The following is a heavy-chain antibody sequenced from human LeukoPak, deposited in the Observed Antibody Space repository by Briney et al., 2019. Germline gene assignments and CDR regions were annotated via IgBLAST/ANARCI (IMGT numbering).Heavy chain of an antibody. CDR2: ISYTVST. CDR3: ARLNVFAMATNFDY. J-gene: IGHJ4*02. V-gene: IGHV4-39*01. D-gene: IGHD5-24*01. CDR1: GGSFSSTTYY. Sequence: SETLSLTCSISGGSFSSTTYYWAWIPQPPGKGLEYIASISYTVSTYYKPALRSRVTISVETSKNQLSLRMTSVTAAVTALYYCARLNVFAMATNFDYWAQGILVTVSS.